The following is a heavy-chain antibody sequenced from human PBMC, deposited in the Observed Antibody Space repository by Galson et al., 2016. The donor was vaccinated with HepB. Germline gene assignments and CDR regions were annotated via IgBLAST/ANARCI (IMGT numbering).Heavy chain of an antibody. CDR3: ARGGDWGLDY. CDR1: GDSVSSNKW. CDR2: IHHRRSS. J-gene: IGHJ4*02. D-gene: IGHD2-21*02. Sequence: SETLSLTCAVYGDSVSSNKWWTWVRQPPGKGLEWIGEIHHRRSSNFNPSLKSRVTISVDKSKNQFSLRLNSVTAADTAVYFCARGGDWGLDYWGQGSLVTVSS. V-gene: IGHV4-4*02.